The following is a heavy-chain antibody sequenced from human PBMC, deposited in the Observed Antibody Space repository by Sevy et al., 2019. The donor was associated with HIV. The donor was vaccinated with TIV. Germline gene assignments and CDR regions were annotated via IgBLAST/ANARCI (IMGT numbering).Heavy chain of an antibody. CDR2: IKQDGSQK. J-gene: IGHJ6*02. Sequence: GGSLRLSCAASGFTFSSYWMSWVRQAPGKGLEWVANIKQDGSQKYYVDSVKGRFTISRDNAKNSLYLQMNSLRAEDTAVYYCARLLWFGELDARYGKDVWGQGTTVTVSS. CDR1: GFTFSSYW. CDR3: ARLLWFGELDARYGKDV. D-gene: IGHD3-10*01. V-gene: IGHV3-7*01.